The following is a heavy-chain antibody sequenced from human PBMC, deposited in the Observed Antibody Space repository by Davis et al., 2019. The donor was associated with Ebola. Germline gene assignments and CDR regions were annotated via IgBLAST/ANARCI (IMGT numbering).Heavy chain of an antibody. J-gene: IGHJ4*02. Sequence: GESLKISCAASGFTFSSYWMHWVRQAPGKGLVWVSRINSGGGLTTYADSVKGRFTISRDNSKNTLYLRMNSLRADDTALYYCAKPYLYGVDYWGQGTLVTVSS. CDR3: AKPYLYGVDY. D-gene: IGHD3-16*01. CDR2: INSGGGLT. CDR1: GFTFSSYW. V-gene: IGHV3-74*03.